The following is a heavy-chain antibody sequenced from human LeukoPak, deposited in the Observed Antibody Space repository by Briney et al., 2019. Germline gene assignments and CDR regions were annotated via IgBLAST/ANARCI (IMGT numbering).Heavy chain of an antibody. Sequence: GGSLRLSCAASGLTFSSYSMNWVRQAPGKGLEWVSSISSSSSYIYYADSVKGRFTISRDNAKNSLYLQMNSLRAEDTAVYYCARGYCSGGSCYGYFQHWGQGTLVTVSS. CDR2: ISSSSSYI. CDR3: ARGYCSGGSCYGYFQH. V-gene: IGHV3-21*01. D-gene: IGHD2-15*01. J-gene: IGHJ1*01. CDR1: GLTFSSYS.